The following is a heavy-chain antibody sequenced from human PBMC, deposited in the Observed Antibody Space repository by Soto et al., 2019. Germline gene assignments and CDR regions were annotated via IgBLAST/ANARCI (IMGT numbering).Heavy chain of an antibody. Sequence: QVQLVQSGAEVKKPGSSVKVSCKASGGTFSSYAISWVRQAPGQGLEWMGGIIPIFGTANYAQKFQGRVTITADESTSTAYMELSRLRSEATAVYYCARGRYGDYGPPNGFDLWGQGPLVTVSS. V-gene: IGHV1-69*01. CDR3: ARGRYGDYGPPNGFDL. J-gene: IGHJ5*02. CDR2: IIPIFGTA. CDR1: GGTFSSYA. D-gene: IGHD4-17*01.